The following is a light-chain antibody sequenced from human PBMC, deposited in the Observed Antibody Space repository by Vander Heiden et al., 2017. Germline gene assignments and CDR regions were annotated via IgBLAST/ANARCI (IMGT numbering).Light chain of an antibody. J-gene: IGKJ5*01. Sequence: EIVLTQSPGTLSLSPGERATLSCRASQSVSSSYLAWYQQKPGQAPRLLIYGASSRATGIPDRFSGSGSGTDFTLTISRLEPEDFAVNYCQQYGSSPPPSITFGQGTRLEIK. CDR1: QSVSSSY. CDR2: GAS. CDR3: QQYGSSPPPSIT. V-gene: IGKV3-20*01.